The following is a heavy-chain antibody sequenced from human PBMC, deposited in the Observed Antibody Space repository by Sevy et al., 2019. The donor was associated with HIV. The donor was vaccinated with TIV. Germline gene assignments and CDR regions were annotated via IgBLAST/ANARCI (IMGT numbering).Heavy chain of an antibody. D-gene: IGHD3-16*01. CDR1: GFTFSNVW. CDR2: IKSKTEGGTT. Sequence: GGSLRLSCAASGFTFSNVWMSWVRQAPGKGLEWVGHIKSKTEGGTTDYAAPVKGRFTISRDDSRNTLDLRMNSLKAEDTALYYCTTGGSILQHWGQGTLVTVSS. V-gene: IGHV3-15*01. CDR3: TTGGSILQH. J-gene: IGHJ4*02.